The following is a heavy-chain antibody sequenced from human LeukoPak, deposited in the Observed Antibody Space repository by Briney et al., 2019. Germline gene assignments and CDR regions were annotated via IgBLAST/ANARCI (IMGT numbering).Heavy chain of an antibody. D-gene: IGHD3-3*01. Sequence: SVKVSCKASGGTFSSYAISWVRQAPGQGLEWMGGVIPIFGTANYAQEFQGRVTITADESTSTAYMELSSLRSEDTAVYYCASGLRFLEFASGFDPWGQGTLVTVSS. CDR3: ASGLRFLEFASGFDP. J-gene: IGHJ5*02. CDR1: GGTFSSYA. CDR2: VIPIFGTA. V-gene: IGHV1-69*13.